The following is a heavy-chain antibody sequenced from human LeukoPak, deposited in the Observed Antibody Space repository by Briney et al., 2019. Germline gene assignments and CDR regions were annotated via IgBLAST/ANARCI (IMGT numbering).Heavy chain of an antibody. J-gene: IGHJ4*02. CDR2: ISGSGGST. V-gene: IGHV3-23*01. D-gene: IGHD1-26*01. Sequence: PGGSLRLSCAASGFTFSSYAMSWVRQAPGKGPEWVSAISGSGGSTYYADSVKGRFTISRDNSKNTLYLQMNSLRAEDTAVYYCANRPGIVGATSFDYWGQGTLVTVSS. CDR3: ANRPGIVGATSFDY. CDR1: GFTFSSYA.